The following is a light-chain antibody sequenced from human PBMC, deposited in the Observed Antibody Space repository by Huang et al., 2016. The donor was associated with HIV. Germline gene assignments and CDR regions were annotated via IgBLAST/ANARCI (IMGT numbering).Light chain of an antibody. J-gene: IGKJ5*01. CDR1: ESVSSS. V-gene: IGKV3-15*01. Sequence: EIVMTQSPGTLSVSPGERVTLSCSANESVSSSLAWYQHVSGQAPRLLIYDASTRATGIPARFSGSGSGTNFTLTISSLQSEDFAVYYCQQYNDWPPITFGQGTRLDIK. CDR3: QQYNDWPPIT. CDR2: DAS.